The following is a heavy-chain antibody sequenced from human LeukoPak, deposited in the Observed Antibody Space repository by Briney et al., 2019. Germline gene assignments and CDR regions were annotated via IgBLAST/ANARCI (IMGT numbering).Heavy chain of an antibody. Sequence: SETLSLTCTVSGGFISSSSYYWGWIRQPPGKGLEWIGSIYYSGSTYYNPTLKSRVTISVDTSKNQFSLKLSSVTAADTAVYYCARTLRGYSYSYVMWGDAFGIWGQGTMVTVSS. V-gene: IGHV4-39*07. CDR1: GGFISSSSYY. J-gene: IGHJ3*02. D-gene: IGHD5-18*01. CDR2: IYYSGST. CDR3: ARTLRGYSYSYVMWGDAFGI.